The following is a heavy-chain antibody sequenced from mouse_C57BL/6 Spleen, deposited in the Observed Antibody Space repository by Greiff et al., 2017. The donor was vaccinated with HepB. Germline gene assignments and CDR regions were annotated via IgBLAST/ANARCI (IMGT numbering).Heavy chain of an antibody. J-gene: IGHJ1*03. D-gene: IGHD1-1*01. CDR3: ARGRGSSWYFDV. Sequence: QVQLQESGPELVKPGASVKISCKASGYAFSSSWMNWVKQRPGKGLEWIGDIYPGSGSTNYNEKFKSKATLTVDTSSSTAYMQLSSLTSEDSAVYYCARGRGSSWYFDVWGTGTTVTVSS. CDR1: GYAFSSSW. V-gene: IGHV1-82*01. CDR2: IYPGSGST.